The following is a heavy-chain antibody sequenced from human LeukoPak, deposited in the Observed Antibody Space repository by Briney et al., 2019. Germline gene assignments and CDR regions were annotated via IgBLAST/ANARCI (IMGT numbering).Heavy chain of an antibody. CDR3: ASPGLGYCSSTSCSYFDY. CDR2: IIPIFGTA. CDR1: GGTFSSYA. V-gene: IGHV1-69*05. J-gene: IGHJ4*02. Sequence: ASVKVSCKASGGTFSSYAISWVRQAPGQGLEWMGGIIPIFGTANYAQKFQGRVTITTDESTSTAYMELSSLRSEDTAVYYCASPGLGYCSSTSCSYFDYWGQGTLVTVSS. D-gene: IGHD2-2*01.